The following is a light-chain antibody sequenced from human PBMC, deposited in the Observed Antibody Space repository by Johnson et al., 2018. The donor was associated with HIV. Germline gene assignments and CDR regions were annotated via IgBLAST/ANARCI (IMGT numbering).Light chain of an antibody. J-gene: IGLJ1*01. CDR3: GTWDNSLSAHV. V-gene: IGLV1-51*01. CDR2: DNN. CDR1: SSNIGNNY. Sequence: QSVLTQPPSVSAAPGQKVTISCSGSSSNIGNNYVSWYQQLPGTAPKLLIFDNNKRPSGIPDRFSASKSGTSATLGITGLQTGDEADYYCGTWDNSLSAHVFGTGTKVTVL.